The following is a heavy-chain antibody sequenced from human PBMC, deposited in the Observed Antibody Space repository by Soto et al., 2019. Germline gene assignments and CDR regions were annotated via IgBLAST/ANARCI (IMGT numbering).Heavy chain of an antibody. CDR3: AKSRYSDSSGDFYDY. CDR1: VFTFNNYA. Sequence: GGSLRLSFSAPVFTFNNYAMSWVLHAPLKGLEWVSGIGGSGRTTYYADSVKGRFTISRDNSNKTLFLQMNSLRAEDTAVYYCAKSRYSDSSGDFYDYWGQGTLVTESS. D-gene: IGHD3-22*01. CDR2: IGGSGRTT. V-gene: IGHV3-23*01. J-gene: IGHJ4*02.